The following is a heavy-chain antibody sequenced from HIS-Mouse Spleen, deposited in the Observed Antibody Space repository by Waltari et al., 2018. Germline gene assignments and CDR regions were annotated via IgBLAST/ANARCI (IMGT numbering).Heavy chain of an antibody. CDR2: IYYSGST. D-gene: IGHD6-13*01. V-gene: IGHV4-39*07. CDR1: GGSISSSSSY. Sequence: QLQLQESGPGLVKPSETLSLTCPASGGSISSSSSYSGWVRQPPGKGLEWIGSIYYSGSTYYNPSLKSRVTISVDTSKNQFSLKLSSVTAADTAVYYCAREIPYSSSWYDWYFDLWGRGTLVTVSS. CDR3: AREIPYSSSWYDWYFDL. J-gene: IGHJ2*01.